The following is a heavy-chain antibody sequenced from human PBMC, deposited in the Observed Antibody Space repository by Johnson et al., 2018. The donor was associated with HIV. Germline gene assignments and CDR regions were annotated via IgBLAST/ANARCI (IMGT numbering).Heavy chain of an antibody. J-gene: IGHJ3*02. CDR2: ISWNSGSI. D-gene: IGHD6-19*01. CDR1: GFTFDDYA. V-gene: IGHV3-9*01. Sequence: VQLVESGGDLVQPGRSLRLSCAASGFTFDDYAMHWVRQAPGKGLEWVSGISWNSGSIGYADSVKGRFTISRDNAKNSLYLQTNSLRGEDTAGYYCARDREYGLAWGWALDIWGQGTMVTVSS. CDR3: ARDREYGLAWGWALDI.